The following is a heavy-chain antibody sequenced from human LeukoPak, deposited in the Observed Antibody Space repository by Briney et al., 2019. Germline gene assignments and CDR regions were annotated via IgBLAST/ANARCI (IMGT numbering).Heavy chain of an antibody. Sequence: SETLSLTCAVYGGSFSGYYWSWIRQPPGKWLEWIGEINHSGSTNYNPSLKSRVTMSVDTSKNQFSLKLSSVTAADTAVYYCARDYSSSWYYFDYWGQGTLVTVSS. V-gene: IGHV4-34*01. CDR1: GGSFSGYY. D-gene: IGHD6-13*01. CDR2: INHSGST. J-gene: IGHJ4*02. CDR3: ARDYSSSWYYFDY.